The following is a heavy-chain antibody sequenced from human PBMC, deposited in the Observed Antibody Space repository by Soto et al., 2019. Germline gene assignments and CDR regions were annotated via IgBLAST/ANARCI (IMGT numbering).Heavy chain of an antibody. CDR3: VREKLYRHSISDY. Sequence: LRLSWEASGFTFNKYCMSWVRQAPGKGLEWVANIKQDESEQYYVDSVKGRVTISRDNARSSIYLQINSLRAGDTAVYYCVREKLYRHSISDYRGPGTMVTDSS. CDR2: IKQDESEQ. J-gene: IGHJ4*02. D-gene: IGHD1-7*01. CDR1: GFTFNKYC. V-gene: IGHV3-7*03.